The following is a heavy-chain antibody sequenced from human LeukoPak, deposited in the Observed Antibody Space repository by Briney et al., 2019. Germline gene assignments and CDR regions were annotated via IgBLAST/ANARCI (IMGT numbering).Heavy chain of an antibody. CDR2: IKEDGSAT. D-gene: IGHD5-18*01. CDR1: GFTFSTYW. CDR3: ARDSPGYLAFDS. V-gene: IGHV3-7*04. Sequence: GGSLRLSYAASGFTFSTYWMTWVRQAPGKGPEWVANIKEDGSATYYVDSVKGRFTISRDNAKKSLYLQMNSLRAEDTAVYYCARDSPGYLAFDSSSQATLVTVSS. J-gene: IGHJ4*02.